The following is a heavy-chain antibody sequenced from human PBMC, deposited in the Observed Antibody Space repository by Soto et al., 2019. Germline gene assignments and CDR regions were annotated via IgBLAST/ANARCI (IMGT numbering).Heavy chain of an antibody. J-gene: IGHJ5*02. D-gene: IGHD2-2*01. Sequence: PGGSLRLSCAASGFTFSSYAMSWVRQAPGKGLEWVSAISGSGGSTYYADSVKGRFTISRDNSKNTLYLQMNSLRAEDTAVYYCAKGGTVPAAKGDWFDPWGQGTLVTVSS. CDR1: GFTFSSYA. CDR3: AKGGTVPAAKGDWFDP. CDR2: ISGSGGST. V-gene: IGHV3-23*01.